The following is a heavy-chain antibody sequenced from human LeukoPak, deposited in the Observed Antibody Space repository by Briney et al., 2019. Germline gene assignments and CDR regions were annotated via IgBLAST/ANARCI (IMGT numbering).Heavy chain of an antibody. D-gene: IGHD3-22*01. J-gene: IGHJ5*02. CDR1: GFTFSSYS. CDR2: ISSSSSTI. Sequence: GGSLRLSCAASGFTFSSYSMNWVRQAPGKGLEWVSYISSSSSTIYYADSVKGRFTISRDNAKNSLYLQMNSLRAEDTAVYYCARDRQYYYDSSGYSNWFDPWGQGTLVTVSS. V-gene: IGHV3-48*01. CDR3: ARDRQYYYDSSGYSNWFDP.